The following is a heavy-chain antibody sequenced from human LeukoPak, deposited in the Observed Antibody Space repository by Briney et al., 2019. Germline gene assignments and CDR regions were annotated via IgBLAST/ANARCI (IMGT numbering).Heavy chain of an antibody. D-gene: IGHD4-23*01. CDR2: ISYDGFNE. CDR1: GFTFSSYS. V-gene: IGHV3-30*03. J-gene: IGHJ4*02. CDR3: VRGNDYGGPHY. Sequence: GGSLRLSCAASGFTFSSYSMHWVRQAPGKGLEWVTVISYDGFNEDYADSVKGRFTISRDNGKNTLFLQMNSLRAEDAAVYYCVRGNDYGGPHYWGQGTLVTVSS.